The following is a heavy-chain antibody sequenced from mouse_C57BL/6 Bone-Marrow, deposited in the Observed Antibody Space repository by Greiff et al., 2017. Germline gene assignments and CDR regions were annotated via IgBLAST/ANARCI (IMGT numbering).Heavy chain of an antibody. J-gene: IGHJ1*03. CDR3: ASFITTVAYWYFDV. CDR1: GFTFSSYG. D-gene: IGHD1-1*01. CDR2: ISSGGSYT. V-gene: IGHV5-6*01. Sequence: EVKLMESGGDLVKPGGSLKLSCAASGFTFSSYGMSWVRQTPDKRLEWVATISSGGSYTYYPDSVKGRFTISRDNAKNTLYLQMSSLKSEDTAMYYCASFITTVAYWYFDVWGTGTTVTVSS.